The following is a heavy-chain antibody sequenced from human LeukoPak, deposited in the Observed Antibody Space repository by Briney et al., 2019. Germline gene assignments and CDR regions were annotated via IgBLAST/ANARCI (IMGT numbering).Heavy chain of an antibody. Sequence: GGSLRLSCAASGFSFSSYWMNWVRQAPGKGLVWVAHINTDGRTTTYADSVKGRFTVARDNAKNTLYLQMNSLRAEDTAVYYCAKDPLWSGVVIPPTDYWGQGTLVTVSS. J-gene: IGHJ4*02. V-gene: IGHV3-74*01. D-gene: IGHD3-3*01. CDR1: GFSFSSYW. CDR2: INTDGRTT. CDR3: AKDPLWSGVVIPPTDY.